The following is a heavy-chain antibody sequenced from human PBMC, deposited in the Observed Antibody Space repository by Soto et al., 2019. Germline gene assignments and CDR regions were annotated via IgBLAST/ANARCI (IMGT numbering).Heavy chain of an antibody. D-gene: IGHD6-19*01. Sequence: GGSLRLSCAASGFTFSSYGMHWVRQAPGKGLEWVAVISYDGSNKYYADSVKGRFTISRDNSKNTLYLQMNSLRAEDTAVYYCAKDLSSGWYEPWVVPMDVWGQGTTVTVSS. CDR3: AKDLSSGWYEPWVVPMDV. CDR1: GFTFSSYG. V-gene: IGHV3-30*18. CDR2: ISYDGSNK. J-gene: IGHJ6*02.